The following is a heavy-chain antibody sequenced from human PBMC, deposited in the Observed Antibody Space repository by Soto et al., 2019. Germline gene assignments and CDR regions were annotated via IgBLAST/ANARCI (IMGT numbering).Heavy chain of an antibody. CDR2: MNPNSGNT. D-gene: IGHD1-26*01. CDR1: GYTFTSYD. CDR3: FRGSYYYYYYGMDV. V-gene: IGHV1-8*01. J-gene: IGHJ6*02. Sequence: ASVKVSCKASGYTFTSYDINWVRQATGQGLEWMGWMNPNSGNTGYAQKFQGRVTMTRNTSISTAYMELSSLRSEDTAVYYCFRGSYYYYYYGMDVWGQGTTVTGS.